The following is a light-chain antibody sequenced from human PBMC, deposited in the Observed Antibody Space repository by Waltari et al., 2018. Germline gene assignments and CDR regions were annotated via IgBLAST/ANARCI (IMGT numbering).Light chain of an antibody. CDR2: GKD. J-gene: IGLJ2*01. Sequence: SSELTQDPAVSVAFGQTVRFTCQGDSLRTPYASWYQLKPGQAPVLVIYGKDNRPSGIPDRISGYSSGTTSSLTITGAQAEDEADYYCSSRNGRANHVVFAGGTKVTVL. V-gene: IGLV3-19*01. CDR1: SLRTPY. CDR3: SSRNGRANHVV.